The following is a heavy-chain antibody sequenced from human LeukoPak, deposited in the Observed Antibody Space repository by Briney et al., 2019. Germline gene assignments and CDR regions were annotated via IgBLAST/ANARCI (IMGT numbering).Heavy chain of an antibody. D-gene: IGHD2-2*01. CDR2: IYNSGSA. J-gene: IGHJ6*02. CDR3: ASTHCASPSCYSYYYSGLDV. V-gene: IGHV4-31*11. Sequence: SETLSLTCAVSGGSINSGTYYWNWVRQHPGKGLEWIGHIYNSGSAFYNPSLMSRVSISIDTSENQFSLKLSSVTAADTAVYYCASTHCASPSCYSYYYSGLDVWAKGPRSPSP. CDR1: GGSINSGTYY.